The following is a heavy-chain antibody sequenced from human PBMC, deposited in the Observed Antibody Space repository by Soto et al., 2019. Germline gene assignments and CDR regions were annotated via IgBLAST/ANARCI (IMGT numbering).Heavy chain of an antibody. CDR3: ARDRRRLYYYYGMDV. Sequence: GGSLRLSCAASGFTFSSYAMHWVRQAPGKGLEWVAVIPYDGSNKYYADSVKGRFTISRDNSKNTLYLQMNSLRAEDTAVYYCARDRRRLYYYYGMDVWGQGTTVTVSS. CDR1: GFTFSSYA. J-gene: IGHJ6*02. V-gene: IGHV3-30-3*01. D-gene: IGHD6-6*01. CDR2: IPYDGSNK.